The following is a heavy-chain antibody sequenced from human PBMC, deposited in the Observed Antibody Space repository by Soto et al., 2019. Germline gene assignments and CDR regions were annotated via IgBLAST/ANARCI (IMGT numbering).Heavy chain of an antibody. CDR1: GEAVGSGQSS. J-gene: IGHJ6*02. V-gene: IGHV4-61*01. D-gene: IGHD3-10*01. CDR3: ARGRADSAGSSFGRRMDV. CDR2: TAVTGAM. Sequence: QVQLQESGPGLVKPSETLSLLCFVSGEAVGSGQSSWNWVRQAPGKGLEWIGHTAVTGAMKNSASIKSRVTTYVDPSKNQISLTLPSVTAADSATYFCARGRADSAGSSFGRRMDVWGQGITVPV.